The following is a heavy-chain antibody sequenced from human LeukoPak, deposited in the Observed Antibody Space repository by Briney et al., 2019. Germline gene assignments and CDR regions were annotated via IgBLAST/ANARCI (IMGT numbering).Heavy chain of an antibody. V-gene: IGHV4-34*01. D-gene: IGHD2-2*01. CDR1: GGSFSGYY. J-gene: IGHJ6*02. CDR3: ARGRQAVRHQLWSATQYYYYGMDV. Sequence: SETLSLTCAVYGGSFSGYYWSWIRQPPGKGLEWIGEINHSGSTNYNPSLKSRVTISVDTSKNHFSLKLSSVTAADTAVYYCARGRQAVRHQLWSATQYYYYGMDVWGQGTTVTVSS. CDR2: INHSGST.